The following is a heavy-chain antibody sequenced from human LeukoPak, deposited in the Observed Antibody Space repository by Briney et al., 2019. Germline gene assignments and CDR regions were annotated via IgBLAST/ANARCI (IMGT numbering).Heavy chain of an antibody. CDR3: ARARGVVPAAYYFDY. V-gene: IGHV4-34*01. D-gene: IGHD2-2*01. CDR1: GGSFSGYY. J-gene: IGHJ4*02. CDR2: INHSGST. Sequence: SETLSLTCAVYGGSFSGYYWSWIRQPPGKGLEWIGEINHSGSTNYNPSLKSRVTISVDTSKNQFSLKLSSVTAADTAVYYCARARGVVPAAYYFDYWGQGTLVTVSS.